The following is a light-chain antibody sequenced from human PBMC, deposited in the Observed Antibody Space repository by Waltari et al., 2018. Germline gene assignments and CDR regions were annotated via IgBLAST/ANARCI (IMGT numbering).Light chain of an antibody. CDR1: PNVKRDN. CDR2: GTS. J-gene: IGKJ1*01. Sequence: EIVLTQSPGTLSLSPGARATPPCRASPNVKRDNLAWYQQKPGQAPRLLMYGTSNRATGIPDRISGSGSGTDFTLTISRLEPEDFAVYYCQQYGSSLWTLGQGTKLEIK. CDR3: QQYGSSLWT. V-gene: IGKV3-20*01.